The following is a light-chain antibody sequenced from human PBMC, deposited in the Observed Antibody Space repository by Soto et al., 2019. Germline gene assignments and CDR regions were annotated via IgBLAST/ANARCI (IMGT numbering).Light chain of an antibody. Sequence: DIPMTQSPSTLSASVGDRVTITCRASQSISSWLAWYQQKPAKAPKLLIYKASSLESGVPSRFSGNGSGPEFALTIRSLQPDDFATYYGQQYKSYSRYTFGQATKLEIK. CDR3: QQYKSYSRYT. CDR1: QSISSW. J-gene: IGKJ2*01. CDR2: KAS. V-gene: IGKV1-5*03.